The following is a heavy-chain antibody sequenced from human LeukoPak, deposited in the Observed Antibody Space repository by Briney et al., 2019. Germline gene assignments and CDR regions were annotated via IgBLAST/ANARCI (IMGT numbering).Heavy chain of an antibody. Sequence: SETLSLTCAVSGYSISSGYYWGWIRQPPGKGLKWIGSIYHSGSTYYNPSLKSRVTISVDTSKSQFSLKLSSVTAADTAVYYCAREGAMVRGVLDYWGQGTLVTVSS. V-gene: IGHV4-38-2*02. D-gene: IGHD3-10*01. CDR2: IYHSGST. CDR3: AREGAMVRGVLDY. J-gene: IGHJ4*02. CDR1: GYSISSGYY.